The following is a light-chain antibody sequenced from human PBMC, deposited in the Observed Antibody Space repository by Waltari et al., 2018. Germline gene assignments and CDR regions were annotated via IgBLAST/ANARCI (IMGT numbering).Light chain of an antibody. J-gene: IGLJ2*01. V-gene: IGLV2-14*03. CDR3: SSYISSSTLEL. Sequence: QSALTQPASVSGSPGQSISISCTGTSSDVGAYNYVSWYQHPPGKAPKLMIFDVSNRPSGVSNRFSGSKSGNTASLTISGLQAEDEADYYCSSYISSSTLELFGGGTSLTVL. CDR2: DVS. CDR1: SSDVGAYNY.